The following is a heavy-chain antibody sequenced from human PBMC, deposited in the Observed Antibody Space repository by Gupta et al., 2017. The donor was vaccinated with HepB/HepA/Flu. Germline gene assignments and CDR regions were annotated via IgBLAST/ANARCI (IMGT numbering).Heavy chain of an antibody. Sequence: EVQLVGSGGGLVKPGGSLRLSCAASGFTFSSYSMNWVRQAPGKGLEWVSSISSSSSYIYYADSVKGRFTISRDNAKNSLYLQMNSLRAEDTAVYYCARAFRRVMGIANNWFDPWGQGTLVTVSS. J-gene: IGHJ5*02. CDR3: ARAFRRVMGIANNWFDP. D-gene: IGHD6-13*01. CDR1: GFTFSSYS. CDR2: ISSSSSYI. V-gene: IGHV3-21*01.